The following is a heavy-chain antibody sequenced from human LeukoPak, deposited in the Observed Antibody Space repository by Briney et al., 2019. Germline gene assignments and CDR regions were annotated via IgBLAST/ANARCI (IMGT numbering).Heavy chain of an antibody. J-gene: IGHJ4*02. CDR2: IIPIFRTA. V-gene: IGHV1-69*13. CDR3: ARASRYYSDSSGYAFDY. Sequence: SVKLSCKASGGTFRSFAISWVRQAPGQGLEWMGGIIPIFRTANYAQKFQGRVTITADESTSTAYMELSSLRSEDTAVYYCARASRYYSDSSGYAFDYWGQGTLVTVSS. D-gene: IGHD3-22*01. CDR1: GGTFRSFA.